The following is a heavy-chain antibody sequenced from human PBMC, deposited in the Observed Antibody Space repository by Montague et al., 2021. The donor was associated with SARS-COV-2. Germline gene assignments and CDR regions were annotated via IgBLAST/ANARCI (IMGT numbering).Heavy chain of an antibody. Sequence: SETLSPTCTVSGGSIRSSSYYWGWIRQPPGKGLEWIGSIYYSGSTYYNPSLKSRVTISVDTSKNQFSLKLSSVTAADTAVYYCARDGYSSGWNGLHWFDPWGQGTLVTVSS. CDR2: IYYSGST. D-gene: IGHD6-25*01. V-gene: IGHV4-39*02. CDR1: GGSIRSSSYY. CDR3: ARDGYSSGWNGLHWFDP. J-gene: IGHJ5*02.